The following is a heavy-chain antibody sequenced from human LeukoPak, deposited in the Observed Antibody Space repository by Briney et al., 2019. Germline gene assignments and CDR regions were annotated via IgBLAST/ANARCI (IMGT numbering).Heavy chain of an antibody. CDR3: ARDYYYDTSGYYETNFYGLDV. CDR1: GGSISRYY. J-gene: IGHJ6*02. Sequence: PSETLSLTCTVSGGSISRYYWSWIRQPPGKGLEWIGYIYYSGNTNYNPSLKSRVTISVDTSKNQFSLKLSSVAAADTAVYYCARDYYYDTSGYYETNFYGLDVWGQGTTVTVSS. V-gene: IGHV4-59*12. D-gene: IGHD3-22*01. CDR2: IYYSGNT.